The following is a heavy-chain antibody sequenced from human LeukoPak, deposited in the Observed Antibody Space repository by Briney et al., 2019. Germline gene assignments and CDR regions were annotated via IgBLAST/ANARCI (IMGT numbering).Heavy chain of an antibody. Sequence: GGSLRLSCAASGFTFSSYEMNWVRQAPGKGLEWVSYISSSGSTIYYADSVKGRFTISRDNAKNSLYLQMNSPRAEDTAVYYCARDRAITGSDYWGQGTLVTVSS. CDR2: ISSSGSTI. V-gene: IGHV3-48*03. J-gene: IGHJ4*02. CDR1: GFTFSSYE. D-gene: IGHD1-20*01. CDR3: ARDRAITGSDY.